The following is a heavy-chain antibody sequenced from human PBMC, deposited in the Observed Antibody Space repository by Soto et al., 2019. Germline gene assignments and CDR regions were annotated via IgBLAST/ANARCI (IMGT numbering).Heavy chain of an antibody. Sequence: GGSLRLSCAASGFTFSSYAMSWVRQAPGKGLEWVSAISGSGGSTYYADSVKGRFTISRDNSKNTLYLQMNSLGAEDTAVYYCAKDERGYCTNGVCYHYYYYYYMDVWGKGTTVTVSS. CDR2: ISGSGGST. CDR3: AKDERGYCTNGVCYHYYYYYYMDV. J-gene: IGHJ6*03. CDR1: GFTFSSYA. V-gene: IGHV3-23*01. D-gene: IGHD2-8*01.